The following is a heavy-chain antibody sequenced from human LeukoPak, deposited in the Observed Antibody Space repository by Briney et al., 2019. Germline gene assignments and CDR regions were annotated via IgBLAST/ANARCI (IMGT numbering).Heavy chain of an antibody. V-gene: IGHV4-59*01. D-gene: IGHD1-26*01. Sequence: PSETLSFTCTVSGGSISSYYWSWIRQPPGKGLEWIGYIYYSGSTNYNPSLKSRVTISVDTSKNQFSLKLSSVTAADTAVYYCARDRRKLGLDYWGQGTLVTVSS. J-gene: IGHJ4*02. CDR2: IYYSGST. CDR3: ARDRRKLGLDY. CDR1: GGSISSYY.